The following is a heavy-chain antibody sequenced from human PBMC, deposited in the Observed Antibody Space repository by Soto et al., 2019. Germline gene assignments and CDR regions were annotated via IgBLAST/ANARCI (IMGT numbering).Heavy chain of an antibody. CDR1: GGTFSSYA. Sequence: ASVKVSCKASGGTFSSYAISWVRQAPGQGLEWMGGIIPIFGTANYAQKFQGRVTITADESTSTAYMELSSLRSEDTAVYYCASERAEEGYYDSSGYSGYFDYWGQGTLVTVSS. D-gene: IGHD3-22*01. CDR3: ASERAEEGYYDSSGYSGYFDY. CDR2: IIPIFGTA. J-gene: IGHJ4*02. V-gene: IGHV1-69*13.